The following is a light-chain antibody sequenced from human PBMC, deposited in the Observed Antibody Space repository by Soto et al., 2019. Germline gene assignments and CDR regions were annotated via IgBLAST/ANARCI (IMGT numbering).Light chain of an antibody. CDR3: QQYNNWPG. CDR1: QSVSSN. Sequence: EIVMTQSPATLSVSPGERATLSCRASQSVSSNLAWYQQKPGQAPRLLIYGASTRATGIPARFSGSGSGTEFTLTISSLQSEDFAVYYCQQYNNWPGFVQGTKVEIK. V-gene: IGKV3-15*01. CDR2: GAS. J-gene: IGKJ1*01.